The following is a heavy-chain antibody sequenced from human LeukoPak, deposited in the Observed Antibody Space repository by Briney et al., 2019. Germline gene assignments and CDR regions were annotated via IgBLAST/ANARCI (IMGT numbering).Heavy chain of an antibody. CDR3: ARANPLYCSSTTCLFDY. CDR2: INPNSGDT. Sequence: ASVKVSCKASGYTFTGCYMHWARQAPGQGFEWMGWINPNSGDTNYAQKFQGRVTMTRDTSISTAHMELSRLRSDDTAVYYCARANPLYCSSTTCLFDYWGQGTLVTVSS. CDR1: GYTFTGCY. V-gene: IGHV1-2*02. J-gene: IGHJ4*02. D-gene: IGHD2-2*01.